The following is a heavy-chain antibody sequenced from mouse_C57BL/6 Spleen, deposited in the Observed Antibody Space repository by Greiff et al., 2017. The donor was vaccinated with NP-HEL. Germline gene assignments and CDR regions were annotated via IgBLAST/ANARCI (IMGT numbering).Heavy chain of an antibody. CDR2: IRNKANGYTT. CDR3: AREGLSYAMDY. Sequence: EVMLVESGGGLVQPGGSLSLSCAASGFTFTDYYMSWVRQPPGKALEWLGFIRNKANGYTTEYSASVKGRFTISRDNSQSILYLQMNALRAEDSATYYCAREGLSYAMDYWGQGTSVTVSS. CDR1: GFTFTDYY. D-gene: IGHD3-3*01. J-gene: IGHJ4*01. V-gene: IGHV7-3*01.